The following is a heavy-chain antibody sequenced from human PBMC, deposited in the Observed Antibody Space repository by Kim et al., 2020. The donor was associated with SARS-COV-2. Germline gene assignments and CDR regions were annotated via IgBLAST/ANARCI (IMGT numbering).Heavy chain of an antibody. D-gene: IGHD5-18*01. CDR3: ARLPLRGYSYGPNFDY. CDR2: IYPGDSDT. V-gene: IGHV5-51*01. CDR1: GYSFTSYW. Sequence: GESLKISCKGSGYSFTSYWIGWVRQMPGKGLEWMGIIYPGDSDTRYSTSFQGQVTISADKSISTAYLQWSSLKASDTAMYYCARLPLRGYSYGPNFDYWGQGTLVTVSS. J-gene: IGHJ4*02.